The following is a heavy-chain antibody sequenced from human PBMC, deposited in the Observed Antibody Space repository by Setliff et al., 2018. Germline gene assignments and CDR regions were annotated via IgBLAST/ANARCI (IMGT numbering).Heavy chain of an antibody. CDR2: IRPYIGHT. D-gene: IGHD2-21*01. CDR1: GYNLDDFG. Sequence: ASVKVSCKASGYNLDDFGINWLRQAPGQGLEWMGWIRPYIGHTIYAQKFQGRVTMTTDAPTSTAYMELASLRHDDTAVYYCARDRGLEADVVSLINMGDFWGQGTLVTVSS. V-gene: IGHV1-18*01. J-gene: IGHJ4*02. CDR3: ARDRGLEADVVSLINMGDF.